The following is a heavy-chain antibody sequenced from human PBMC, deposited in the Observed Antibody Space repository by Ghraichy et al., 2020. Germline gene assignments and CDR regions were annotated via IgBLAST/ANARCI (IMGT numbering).Heavy chain of an antibody. V-gene: IGHV3-23*01. CDR2: IRGSGGST. CDR1: GFMFRSYA. D-gene: IGHD1-26*01. CDR3: AKEGAEFGPTSFDY. J-gene: IGHJ4*02. Sequence: GGSLRLSCAASGFMFRSYAMSWVRQAPGKGLEWVSAIRGSGGSTYSADSVKGRFTISRDNSKNTLYLQMNSLSAEDTAIYYCAKEGAEFGPTSFDYWGQGTRVTVSS.